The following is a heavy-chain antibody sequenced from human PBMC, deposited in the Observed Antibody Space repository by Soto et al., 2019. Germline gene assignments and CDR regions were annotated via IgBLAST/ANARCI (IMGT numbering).Heavy chain of an antibody. CDR1: GFTFSSYS. J-gene: IGHJ3*02. Sequence: GGSLRLSCAASGFTFSSYSMNWIRQAPGKGLEWVSSISSSSSYIYYADSVKGRFTISRDNAKNSLYLQMNSLRAEDTAVYYCARDTSIGAFDIWGQGXMVTVSS. D-gene: IGHD3-16*01. V-gene: IGHV3-21*01. CDR2: ISSSSSYI. CDR3: ARDTSIGAFDI.